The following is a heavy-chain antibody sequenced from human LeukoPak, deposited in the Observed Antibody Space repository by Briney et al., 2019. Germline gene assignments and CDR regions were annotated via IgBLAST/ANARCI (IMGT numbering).Heavy chain of an antibody. CDR1: GDSVSSNSAA. CDR2: TYYRSKWYN. V-gene: IGHV6-1*01. D-gene: IGHD7-27*01. CDR3: ARVNWGSKDSEWYFDL. Sequence: SQALSLTCAISGDSVSSNSAAWNWIRQSPSRGLEWLGRTYYRSKWYNDYAVSVKSRITINPDTSKNQFSLQLNSVTPEDTAVYYCARVNWGSKDSEWYFDLWGRGTLVTVSS. J-gene: IGHJ2*01.